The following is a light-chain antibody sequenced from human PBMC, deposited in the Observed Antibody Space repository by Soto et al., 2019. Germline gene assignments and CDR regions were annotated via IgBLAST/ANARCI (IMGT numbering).Light chain of an antibody. Sequence: QSALTQPASVSGSPGQSITISCTGTSGDVGGYNYVSWYQLDPGKAPKLIIYEVNNRPSGVSNRFSGSKFGNTASLTISGLQAEDEADYYCTSYTSSGPWVFGGGTKLTVL. CDR3: TSYTSSGPWV. CDR2: EVN. V-gene: IGLV2-14*01. J-gene: IGLJ3*02. CDR1: SGDVGGYNY.